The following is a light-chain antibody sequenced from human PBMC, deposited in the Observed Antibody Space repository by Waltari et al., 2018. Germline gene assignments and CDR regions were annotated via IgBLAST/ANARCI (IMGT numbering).Light chain of an antibody. CDR2: EKT. CDR1: SSTIGNNY. Sequence: QSVLTQPPSVSAAPGQRVTIPCSGGSSTIGNNYVSWYRQFPGTAPKLLNYEKTGRPSGIPGRCSGSKAGTSATLDITGLQAGDEADYYCGTWDSSLSGAVFGGGTHLTVL. V-gene: IGLV1-51*02. J-gene: IGLJ7*01. CDR3: GTWDSSLSGAV.